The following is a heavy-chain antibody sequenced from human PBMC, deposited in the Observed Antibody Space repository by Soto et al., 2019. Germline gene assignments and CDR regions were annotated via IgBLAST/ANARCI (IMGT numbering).Heavy chain of an antibody. D-gene: IGHD6-13*01. CDR3: ARDGYSSSSHDYYYYGMDV. CDR1: GGSISSSNW. CDR2: LYHSGST. J-gene: IGHJ6*02. Sequence: QVQLQEWGPGLVKPSGTLSLTCAVSGGSISSSNWWSWVRQPPGKGLEWLGALYHSGSTTYHPSLKCRVTISVDKAKNQFSLKLSSVTAADSAVYYCARDGYSSSSHDYYYYGMDVWGQGTTVTVSS. V-gene: IGHV4-4*02.